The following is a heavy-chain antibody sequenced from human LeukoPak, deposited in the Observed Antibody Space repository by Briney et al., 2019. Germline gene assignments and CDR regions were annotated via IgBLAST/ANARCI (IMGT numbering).Heavy chain of an antibody. CDR1: GGSISSSSYY. CDR2: IYYSGST. J-gene: IGHJ6*03. CDR3: AGLFWTGYYYYYMDV. V-gene: IGHV4-39*01. D-gene: IGHD3/OR15-3a*01. Sequence: PSETLSLTCTVSGGSISSSSYYWGWIRQPPGKGLEWIGSIYYSGSTYYNPSLKSRVTISVDTSKNQFSLKLSSVTAADTAVYYCAGLFWTGYYYYYMDVWGKGTTVTVSS.